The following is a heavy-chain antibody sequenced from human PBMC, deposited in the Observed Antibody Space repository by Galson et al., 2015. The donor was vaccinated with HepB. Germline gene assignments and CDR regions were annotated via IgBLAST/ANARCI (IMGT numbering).Heavy chain of an antibody. CDR2: ISGYNGNT. CDR1: GYTFSSYG. V-gene: IGHV1-18*01. Sequence: SVKVSCKAFGYTFSSYGITWVRQAPGQGLEWMGWISGYNGNTNYAQRFQGRVTVTTDTSTSTAYMELRSLRSDDTAAYYCARAMYYYETSGYNPNNWFDPWGQGTLVTVSS. J-gene: IGHJ5*02. CDR3: ARAMYYYETSGYNPNNWFDP. D-gene: IGHD3-22*01.